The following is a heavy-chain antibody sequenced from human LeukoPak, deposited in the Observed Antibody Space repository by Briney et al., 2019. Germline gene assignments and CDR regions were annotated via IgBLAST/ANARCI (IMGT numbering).Heavy chain of an antibody. Sequence: SETLSLTCAVSGGSISGYYWSWIRQPPGKGLEWIGYIYYSGSTNYNPSLKSRVTISVDTSKNQFSLKLSSVTAADTAVYYCARGEQWLVYAFDIWGQGTMVTVSS. D-gene: IGHD6-19*01. CDR3: ARGEQWLVYAFDI. J-gene: IGHJ3*02. V-gene: IGHV4-59*01. CDR2: IYYSGST. CDR1: GGSISGYY.